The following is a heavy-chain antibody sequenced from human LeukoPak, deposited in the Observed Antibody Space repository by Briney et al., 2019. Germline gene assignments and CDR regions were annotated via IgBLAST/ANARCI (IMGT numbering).Heavy chain of an antibody. Sequence: GGSLILSCAASGFSVSSNYMSWVRQPPGKGLEWVSGISGSGSSTYYADSVKGRFTISKDNSKNTLYLQMNSLRAEDTALYYCAIAVAGIGAARADFWGQGTLVTASS. CDR1: GFSVSSNY. CDR3: AIAVAGIGAARADF. CDR2: ISGSGSST. D-gene: IGHD6-19*01. V-gene: IGHV3-23*01. J-gene: IGHJ4*02.